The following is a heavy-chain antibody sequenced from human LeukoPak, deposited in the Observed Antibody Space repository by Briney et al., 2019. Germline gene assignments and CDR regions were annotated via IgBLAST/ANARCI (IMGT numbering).Heavy chain of an antibody. Sequence: ASVKVSCKASGYTFTGYYMHWVRQAPGQGLEGMGWISAYNGYTHFAQKFQGRVTITADESTSTAYMELSSLRSEDTAVYYCARGLATRVPSYDYWGQGTLVTVSS. D-gene: IGHD5-12*01. CDR3: ARGLATRVPSYDY. J-gene: IGHJ4*02. V-gene: IGHV1-18*04. CDR2: ISAYNGYT. CDR1: GYTFTGYY.